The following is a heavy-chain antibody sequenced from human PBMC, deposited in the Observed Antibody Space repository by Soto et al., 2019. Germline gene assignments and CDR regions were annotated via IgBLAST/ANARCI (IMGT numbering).Heavy chain of an antibody. D-gene: IGHD2-2*01. CDR3: SRVGCSNSNCQTRGMDV. J-gene: IGHJ6*02. CDR2: IYSDGAT. CDR1: GGPISNYY. V-gene: IGHV4-4*07. Sequence: SAPLSLTWSVSGGPISNYYWSWVRQPAGKGLEWVGRIYSDGATNYSPSLKSRVFMSLDMSGNQFSLQLNSVTAADTAVYYCSRVGCSNSNCQTRGMDVWGQGTTVTVSS.